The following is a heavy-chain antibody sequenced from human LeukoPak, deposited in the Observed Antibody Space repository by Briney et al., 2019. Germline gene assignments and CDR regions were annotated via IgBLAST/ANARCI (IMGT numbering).Heavy chain of an antibody. CDR3: AKGYFGSGSYYFDY. D-gene: IGHD3-10*01. CDR1: GFTFSSYA. CDR2: ISGSSGST. V-gene: IGHV3-23*01. Sequence: GGSLRLSCAASGFTFSSYAMSWVRQAPGKGLEWVSAISGSSGSTYYADSVKGRFTVSRDDSKSTLYLQMNSLRAEDTAVYHCAKGYFGSGSYYFDYWGQGTLVTVSS. J-gene: IGHJ4*02.